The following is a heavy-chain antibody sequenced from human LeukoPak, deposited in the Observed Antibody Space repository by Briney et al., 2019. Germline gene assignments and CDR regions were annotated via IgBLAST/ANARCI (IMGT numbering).Heavy chain of an antibody. V-gene: IGHV1-18*01. CDR2: ISAYNGNT. D-gene: IGHD2-15*01. CDR3: ARYCSGGSCTPGRDY. CDR1: GYTFTSCG. Sequence: GASVNVSCKPSGYTFTSCGISWLRQAPGQGREGMGWISAYNGNTNSAKKLQGRVTMTSATSTSTAYMELRSLRSADTAVYYCARYCSGGSCTPGRDYWGQGTLVTVSS. J-gene: IGHJ4*02.